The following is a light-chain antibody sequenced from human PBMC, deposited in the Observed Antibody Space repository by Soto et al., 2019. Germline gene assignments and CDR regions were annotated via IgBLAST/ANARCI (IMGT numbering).Light chain of an antibody. V-gene: IGKV3D-15*01. CDR2: AES. Sequence: EILLTQFPATLSVSPGERVTLSCRASQGVARTLAWFQQKPGQSPRLLVYAESTRAAGIPARFSGSGSGTELTLTISSLQSEDVAVYYCQQYKQWPLTFGGGTRVDIK. CDR3: QQYKQWPLT. CDR1: QGVART. J-gene: IGKJ4*01.